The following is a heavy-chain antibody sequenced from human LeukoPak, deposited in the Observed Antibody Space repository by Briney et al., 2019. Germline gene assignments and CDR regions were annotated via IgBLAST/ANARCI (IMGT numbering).Heavy chain of an antibody. CDR2: IHYSGST. CDR1: GGSISSYY. Sequence: SETLSLTCTVSGGSISSYYWSWIRQPPGKGLEWIGYIHYSGSTNYNPSLKSRVTISVDTSKNQFSLKLSSVTAADTAVYYCARGQAYYYMDVWGKGTTVTVSS. J-gene: IGHJ6*03. CDR3: ARGQAYYYMDV. V-gene: IGHV4-59*01.